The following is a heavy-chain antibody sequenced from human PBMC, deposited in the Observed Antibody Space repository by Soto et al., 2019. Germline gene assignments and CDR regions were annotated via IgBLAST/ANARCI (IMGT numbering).Heavy chain of an antibody. J-gene: IGHJ5*02. CDR3: AKDGRGPYSSSWYDWFDP. CDR2: ISYDGTNK. V-gene: IGHV3-30*18. CDR1: GFSFSSYG. Sequence: PGGSLRLSCAASGFSFSSYGLHWVRQAPGKGLEWVAVISYDGTNKYYADSVKGRFTISRDNSKNTLYLQMNSLRAEDTAVYYCAKDGRGPYSSSWYDWFDPWGKGT. D-gene: IGHD6-13*01.